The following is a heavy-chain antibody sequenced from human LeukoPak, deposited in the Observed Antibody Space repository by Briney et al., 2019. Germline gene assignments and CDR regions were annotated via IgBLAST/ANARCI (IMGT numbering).Heavy chain of an antibody. J-gene: IGHJ2*01. CDR3: ARDKDYGDYWYFDL. Sequence: PGGSLRLSCAASGFTVSSNYMSWVRQAPGKGLEWVSVIYSGGSTYYADSVKGRFTISRDNSKNTLYLQMDSLRAEDTAVYYCARDKDYGDYWYFDLWGRGTLVTVSS. CDR1: GFTVSSNY. D-gene: IGHD4-17*01. CDR2: IYSGGST. V-gene: IGHV3-53*01.